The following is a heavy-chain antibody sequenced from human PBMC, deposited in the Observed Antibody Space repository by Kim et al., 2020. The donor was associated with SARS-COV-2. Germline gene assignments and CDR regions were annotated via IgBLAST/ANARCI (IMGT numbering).Heavy chain of an antibody. Sequence: SETLSLTCTVSGGSISSSSYYWGWIRQPPGKGLEWIGSIYYSGSTYYNPSLKSRVTISVDTSTNQFSLKLSSVTAADTAVYYCARQAGSSRSRGSYYYYGMDVWGQGTTVTVSS. J-gene: IGHJ6*02. CDR2: IYYSGST. D-gene: IGHD6-13*01. CDR1: GGSISSSSYY. CDR3: ARQAGSSRSRGSYYYYGMDV. V-gene: IGHV4-39*01.